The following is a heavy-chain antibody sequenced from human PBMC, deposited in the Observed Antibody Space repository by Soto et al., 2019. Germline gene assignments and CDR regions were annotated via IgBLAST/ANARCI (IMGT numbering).Heavy chain of an antibody. J-gene: IGHJ4*02. CDR1: GVSISSHDW. V-gene: IGHV4-4*02. CDR2: SHQSGNT. Sequence: QVQLQESGPGLVMPSGTLSLTCAVSGVSISSHDWWTWVRQPPGKGLEWIGESHQSGNTNYNSSLESRVTISLDKSKNQFSLQLSSVTVADTAVYYCATRDTGRVYWGQGTLVTVSS. CDR3: ATRDTGRVY. D-gene: IGHD5-18*01.